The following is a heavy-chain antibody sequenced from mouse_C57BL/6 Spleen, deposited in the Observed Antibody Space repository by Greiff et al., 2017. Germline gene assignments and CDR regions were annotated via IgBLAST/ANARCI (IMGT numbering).Heavy chain of an antibody. V-gene: IGHV1-18*01. CDR2: INPNNGGT. CDR3: ARNYYGSNYAMDY. D-gene: IGHD1-1*01. J-gene: IGHJ4*01. Sequence: VQLQQSGPELVKPGASVKISCKASGYTFTDYNMDWVKQSHGKSLEWIGDINPNNGGTIYNQKFKGKATLTVDKSSSTAYMELRSLTSEDTAVYYCARNYYGSNYAMDYWGQGTSVTVSS. CDR1: GYTFTDYN.